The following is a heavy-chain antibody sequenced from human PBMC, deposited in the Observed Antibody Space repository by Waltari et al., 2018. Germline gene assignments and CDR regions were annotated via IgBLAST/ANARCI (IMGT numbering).Heavy chain of an antibody. V-gene: IGHV4-31*03. J-gene: IGHJ4*02. CDR1: GGSISSGGYY. Sequence: QVQLQESGPGLVKPSQTLSLTCTVSGGSISSGGYYWSWIRPHPGKGLEWIGYIYYSGSTYYNPSLKGRVTVSVDTSKNQFSLKLSSVTAADTAVYYCAARPVGARNFDYWGQGTLVTVSS. CDR3: AARPVGARNFDY. D-gene: IGHD1-26*01. CDR2: IYYSGST.